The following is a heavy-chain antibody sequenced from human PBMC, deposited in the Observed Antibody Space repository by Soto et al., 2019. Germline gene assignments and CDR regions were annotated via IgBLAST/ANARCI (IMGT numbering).Heavy chain of an antibody. CDR3: ARPPQSGNDFHV. V-gene: IGHV3-72*01. CDR2: TRNKANSYST. J-gene: IGHJ6*02. D-gene: IGHD3-3*01. Sequence: EVQVVESGGGLVQPGGSLRLSCVASGFTLSDHYMDWVRQAPGKGLEWVGRTRNKANSYSTEYAASVKGRFTISRDDSKNSLYLQLNSPKPEATAVYYRARPPQSGNDFHVWGQGTTVTVSS. CDR1: GFTLSDHY.